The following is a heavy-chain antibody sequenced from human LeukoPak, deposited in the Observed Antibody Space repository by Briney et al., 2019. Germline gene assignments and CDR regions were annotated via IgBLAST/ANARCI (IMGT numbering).Heavy chain of an antibody. CDR1: GYTFTSYD. Sequence: ASVKVSCKASGYTFTSYDINWVRQATGQGLEWMGWMNPNSGNTGYAQKFQGRVTMTRNTSISTAYMELSSLRSEDTAVYYCATATGHYDFWSGYPTDAFDIWGQGTMVTVSS. V-gene: IGHV1-8*01. CDR3: ATATGHYDFWSGYPTDAFDI. D-gene: IGHD3-3*01. CDR2: MNPNSGNT. J-gene: IGHJ3*02.